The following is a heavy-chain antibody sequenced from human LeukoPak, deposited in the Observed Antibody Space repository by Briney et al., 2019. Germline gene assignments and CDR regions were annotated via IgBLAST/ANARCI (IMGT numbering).Heavy chain of an antibody. Sequence: GGSLRLSCAASGFTFSSYAMHWVRQAPGKGLEYVSAISSNGGSTYYANSVKGRFTISRDNSKNTLYLQMNSLRAGDTAIYYCEKDFGAPSWGQGTLVTVSS. CDR2: ISSNGGST. CDR3: EKDFGAPS. V-gene: IGHV3-64*01. CDR1: GFTFSSYA. D-gene: IGHD3-10*01. J-gene: IGHJ4*02.